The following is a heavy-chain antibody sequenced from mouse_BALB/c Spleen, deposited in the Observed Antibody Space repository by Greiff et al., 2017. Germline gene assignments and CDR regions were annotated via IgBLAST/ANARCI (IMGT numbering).Heavy chain of an antibody. CDR1: GFTFSSYT. D-gene: IGHD1-1*01. J-gene: IGHJ4*01. V-gene: IGHV5-12-2*01. CDR2: ISNGGGST. CDR3: ARSGDGSSLYYYAMDY. Sequence: EVKLVESGGGLVQPGGSLKLSCAASGFTFSSYTMSWVRQTPEKRLEWVAYISNGGGSTYYPDTVKGRFTISRDNAKNTLYLQMSSLKSEDTAMYYCARSGDGSSLYYYAMDYWGQGTSVTVSS.